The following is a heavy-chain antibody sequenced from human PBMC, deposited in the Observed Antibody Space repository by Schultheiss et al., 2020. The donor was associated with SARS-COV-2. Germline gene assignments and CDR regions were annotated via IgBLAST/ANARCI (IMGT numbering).Heavy chain of an antibody. CDR3: AKDGAYYDIMTGTSRRGLFDS. CDR2: ISGSGKTT. V-gene: IGHV3-23*01. D-gene: IGHD3-9*01. J-gene: IGHJ4*02. CDR1: GLIFKNYA. Sequence: GGSLRLSCAAPGLIFKNYAMTWVRLAPGKGLEWVSTISGSGKTTYYADSVKGRFTISRDNSKNTVSLQMNSLTPEDTALYYCAKDGAYYDIMTGTSRRGLFDSWGQGTLVTVSS.